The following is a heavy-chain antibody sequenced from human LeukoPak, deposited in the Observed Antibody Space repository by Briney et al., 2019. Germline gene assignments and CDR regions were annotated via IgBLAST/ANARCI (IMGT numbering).Heavy chain of an antibody. CDR2: IYYSGST. J-gene: IGHJ4*02. CDR3: ARLRGYSYGFFDY. Sequence: SETLSLTCTVSGGPISSSSYYWGWIRQPPGKGLEWIGSIYYSGSTYYNPSLKSRVTISVDTSKDQFSLKLSSVTAADTAVYYCARLRGYSYGFFDYWGQGTLVTVSS. CDR1: GGPISSSSYY. D-gene: IGHD5-18*01. V-gene: IGHV4-39*01.